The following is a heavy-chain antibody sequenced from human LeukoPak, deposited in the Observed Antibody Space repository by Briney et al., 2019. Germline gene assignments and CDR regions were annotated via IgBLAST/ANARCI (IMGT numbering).Heavy chain of an antibody. J-gene: IGHJ4*02. V-gene: IGHV3-30*18. CDR3: AKDTPSPNSGFYHY. Sequence: GRSLRLSCAASGFTFSSSGMHWVRQAPGKGLEWVSTISHDGSNKYYGDSVKGRFTISRDNSKNTLYVQMNSLRAEDTAVYFCAKDTPSPNSGFYHYWGQGTLVTVSS. CDR1: GFTFSSSG. CDR2: ISHDGSNK. D-gene: IGHD1-26*01.